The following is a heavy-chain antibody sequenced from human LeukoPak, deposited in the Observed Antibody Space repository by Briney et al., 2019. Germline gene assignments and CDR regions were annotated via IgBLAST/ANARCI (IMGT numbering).Heavy chain of an antibody. J-gene: IGHJ4*02. CDR1: GGSISSYY. CDR3: ARVHYGSGIDY. V-gene: IGHV4-59*01. CDR2: IYYSGRT. Sequence: SETLSLTCTVSGGSISSYYWSWIRQPPGKGLEWIGYIYYSGRTNYNPSLKSRVTIPVDTSKNQFSLKLSSVTAADTAVYYCARVHYGSGIDYWGQGTLVTVSS. D-gene: IGHD3-10*01.